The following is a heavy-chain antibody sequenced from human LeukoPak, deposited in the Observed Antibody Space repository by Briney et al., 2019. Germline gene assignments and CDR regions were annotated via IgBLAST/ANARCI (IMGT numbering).Heavy chain of an antibody. V-gene: IGHV3-7*03. CDR2: LKQDGSEE. CDR1: GFTFNTYR. J-gene: IGHJ6*02. CDR3: ARAEYCYYCGMDV. D-gene: IGHD2/OR15-2a*01. Sequence: PGGSLRLSCAASGFTFNTYRMSWVRQAPGKGLEWVANLKQDGSEEYYVDSVKGRFTISRDNAKNSLYLQMNSLRAEDTAVYYCARAEYCYYCGMDVWGQGTTVIVSS.